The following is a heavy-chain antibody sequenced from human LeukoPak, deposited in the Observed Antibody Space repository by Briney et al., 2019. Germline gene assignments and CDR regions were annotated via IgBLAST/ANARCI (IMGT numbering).Heavy chain of an antibody. CDR3: AKGLEYSSFSPDY. CDR1: GFTFSSYA. D-gene: IGHD6-6*01. J-gene: IGHJ4*02. CDR2: ISGSGGST. V-gene: IGHV3-23*01. Sequence: PGGSLRLSCAASGFTFSSYAMSWVRQAPGKGLEWVSTISGSGGSTYYADSVKGRFTLSRDNSKNTLYLQMNSLRAEDTAVYYCAKGLEYSSFSPDYWGQGTLVTVSS.